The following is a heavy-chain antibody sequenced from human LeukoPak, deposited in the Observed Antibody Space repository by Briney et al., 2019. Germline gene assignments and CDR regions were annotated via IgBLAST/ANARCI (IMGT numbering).Heavy chain of an antibody. CDR3: AQTIATAATGD. Sequence: GGSLRLSCAASGFTFSIYSLNWVRQAPGKGLEWVSAISGSGGSTYYADSVKGRFTISRDNSKNTLYLQMNSLRAEDTAVYYCAQTIATAATGDWGQGTLVTVSS. CDR2: ISGSGGST. V-gene: IGHV3-23*01. D-gene: IGHD6-13*01. J-gene: IGHJ4*02. CDR1: GFTFSIYS.